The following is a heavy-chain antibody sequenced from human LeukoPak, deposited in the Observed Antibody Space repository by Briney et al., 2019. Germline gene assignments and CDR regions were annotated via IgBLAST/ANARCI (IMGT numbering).Heavy chain of an antibody. CDR1: GFTFDDYA. D-gene: IGHD6-19*01. CDR3: AKDRVAGIGYWFFDL. V-gene: IGHV3-9*01. CDR2: INWDSGTI. Sequence: PGRSLRLSCAGSGFTFDDYAIHWVRQAPGKGLEWVSGINWDSGTIVYADSVKGRFTISRDNSKNSLYLQMNSLRAEDTAFYYCAKDRVAGIGYWFFDLWGRGTLVTVSS. J-gene: IGHJ2*01.